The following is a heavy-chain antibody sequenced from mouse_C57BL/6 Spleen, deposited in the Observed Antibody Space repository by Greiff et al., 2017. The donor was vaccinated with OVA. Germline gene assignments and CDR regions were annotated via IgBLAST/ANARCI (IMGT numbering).Heavy chain of an antibody. CDR3: AREDSSGPFAY. D-gene: IGHD3-2*02. CDR2: ISSGSSTI. J-gene: IGHJ3*01. CDR1: GFTFSDYG. Sequence: EVQLVESGGGLVKPGGSLKLSCAASGFTFSDYGMHWVRQAPEKGLEWVAYISSGSSTIYYADTVKGRFTISRDNAKNTLFLQMTSLRSEDTAMYYCAREDSSGPFAYWGQGTLVTVSA. V-gene: IGHV5-17*01.